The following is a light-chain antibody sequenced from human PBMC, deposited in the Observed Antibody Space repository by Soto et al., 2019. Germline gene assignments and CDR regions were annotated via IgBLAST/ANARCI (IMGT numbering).Light chain of an antibody. J-gene: IGKJ4*01. CDR2: AAS. Sequence: DVQTTQSPSSLSASVGDRVTITCRASQDINSYLAWYQQKPGNAPKSLIYAASSLQTGVPSRFSGSESGTDFTLTISNLQPEDSATYYCQQYNIYPLAFGGGTKVEIK. CDR1: QDINSY. CDR3: QQYNIYPLA. V-gene: IGKV1D-16*01.